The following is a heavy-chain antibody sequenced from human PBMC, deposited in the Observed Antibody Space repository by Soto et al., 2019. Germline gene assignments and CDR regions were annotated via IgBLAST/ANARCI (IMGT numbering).Heavy chain of an antibody. CDR3: ARAFPRVGADWFITGFDY. CDR1: GFTFGDYA. CDR2: IRSKAYGGTT. V-gene: IGHV3-49*03. D-gene: IGHD1-26*01. J-gene: IGHJ4*02. Sequence: GGSLRLSCTASGFTFGDYAMSWFRQAPGKGLEWVGFIRSKAYGGTTEYAASVKGRFTISRDDSKSIAYLQMNSLKTEDTAVYYCARAFPRVGADWFITGFDYWGQGTLVTVSS.